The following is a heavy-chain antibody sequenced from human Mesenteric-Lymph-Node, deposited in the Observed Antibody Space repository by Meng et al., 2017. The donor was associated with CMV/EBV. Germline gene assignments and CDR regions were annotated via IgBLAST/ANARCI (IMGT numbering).Heavy chain of an antibody. D-gene: IGHD2-8*02. J-gene: IGHJ6*02. CDR2: ISSSGSTI. CDR1: GFTFSSYE. CDR3: ASILVWDKYYYYGMDV. Sequence: LSLTCAASGFTFSSYEMNWVRQAPGKGLEWVSYISSSGSTIYYADSVKGRFTISRDNAKNSLYLQMNSLRAEDTAVYYCASILVWDKYYYYGMDVWGQGTTVTVSS. V-gene: IGHV3-48*03.